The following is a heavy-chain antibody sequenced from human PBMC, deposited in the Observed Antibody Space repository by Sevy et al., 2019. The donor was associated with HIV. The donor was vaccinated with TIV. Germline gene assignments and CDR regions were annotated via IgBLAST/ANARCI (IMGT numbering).Heavy chain of an antibody. D-gene: IGHD2-2*01. Sequence: GGSLRLSCAASGFTFSSYAMSWVRQAPGKGLEWVSAISGSGGSTYYADSVKGRFTISRDNSKNTPYLQMNSLRAEDMDVYYCAKDFAYDVVVPAAGEYSSSSSYFDYWGQGTLVTISS. CDR3: AKDFAYDVVVPAAGEYSSSSSYFDY. CDR1: GFTFSSYA. CDR2: ISGSGGST. V-gene: IGHV3-23*01. J-gene: IGHJ4*02.